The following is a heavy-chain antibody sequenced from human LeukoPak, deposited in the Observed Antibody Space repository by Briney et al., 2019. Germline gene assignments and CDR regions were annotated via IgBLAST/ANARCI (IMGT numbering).Heavy chain of an antibody. Sequence: ASVKVSCTTSGYIFSDYYLLWVRQAPGQGLEWMGWINPKSGATTYTQKFKGRLIMTTDTSINTVYMELSGLRSDDSAVYYCARRQWQVAEFFDYWGQGTLVTVSS. J-gene: IGHJ4*02. CDR2: INPKSGAT. CDR1: GYIFSDYY. CDR3: ARRQWQVAEFFDY. V-gene: IGHV1-2*02. D-gene: IGHD6-19*01.